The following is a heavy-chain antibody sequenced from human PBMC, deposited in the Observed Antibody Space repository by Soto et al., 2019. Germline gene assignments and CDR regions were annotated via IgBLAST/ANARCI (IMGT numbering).Heavy chain of an antibody. V-gene: IGHV5-10-1*01. CDR3: ASAHYYDSSGYGYYYGMDV. CDR2: IDPSDSYT. D-gene: IGHD3-22*01. CDR1: GYSFTSYW. J-gene: IGHJ6*02. Sequence: GESLRISCKGSGYSFTSYWISWVRQMPGQGLEWMGRIDPSDSYTNYSPSFQGHVTISADKSISTAYLQWSSLKASDTAMYYCASAHYYDSSGYGYYYGMDVWGQGTTVTVSS.